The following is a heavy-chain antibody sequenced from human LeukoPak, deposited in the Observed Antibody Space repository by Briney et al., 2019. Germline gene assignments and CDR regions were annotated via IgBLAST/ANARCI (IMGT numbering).Heavy chain of an antibody. V-gene: IGHV4-61*02. CDR2: IYTSGST. CDR1: GGSNSSGSYY. CDR3: ARSTTVDAFDI. D-gene: IGHD4-17*01. Sequence: SQTLSLTCTVSGGSNSSGSYYWSWIRQPAGKGLEWIGRIYTSGSTNYNPSLKGRVTISVDTSKNQFSLKLSSVTAADTAVYYCARSTTVDAFDIWGQGTMVTVSS. J-gene: IGHJ3*02.